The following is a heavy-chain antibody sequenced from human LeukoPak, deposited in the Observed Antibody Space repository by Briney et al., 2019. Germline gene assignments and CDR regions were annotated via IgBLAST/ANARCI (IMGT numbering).Heavy chain of an antibody. D-gene: IGHD6-6*01. V-gene: IGHV4-4*07. CDR2: IYTTGST. CDR3: ATRIGGGSSYYFDY. J-gene: IGHJ4*02. CDR1: GGSISSYY. Sequence: PSETLSLICTVSGGSISSYYWSWIRQPAGKGLEWIGRIYTTGSTNYNPSLKSRVSMSVDTSKNQFSLKLSSVTAADTAVYYCATRIGGGSSYYFDYWGQGTLVTVSS.